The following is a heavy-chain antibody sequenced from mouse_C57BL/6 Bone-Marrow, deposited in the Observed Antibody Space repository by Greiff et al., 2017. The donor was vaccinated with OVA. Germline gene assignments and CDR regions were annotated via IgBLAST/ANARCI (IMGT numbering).Heavy chain of an antibody. CDR3: ARAGYPYYFDY. CDR1: GYAFSSSW. CDR2: IYPGDGDT. D-gene: IGHD2-2*01. J-gene: IGHJ2*01. V-gene: IGHV1-82*01. Sequence: QVQLKESGPELVKPGASVKISCKASGYAFSSSWMNWVKQRPGKGLEWIGRIYPGDGDTNYNGKFKGKATLTADKSSSTAYMQLSSLTSEDSAVYFCARAGYPYYFDYWGQGTTLTVSS.